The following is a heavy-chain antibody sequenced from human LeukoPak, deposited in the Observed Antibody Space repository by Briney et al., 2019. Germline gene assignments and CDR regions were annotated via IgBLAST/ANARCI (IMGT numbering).Heavy chain of an antibody. CDR1: GFTFSTYS. CDR2: ISSTSSYI. CDR3: ARGLGSGSYYYFDY. J-gene: IGHJ4*02. Sequence: PGGSLRLSCAASGFTFSTYSMNWVRQAPGKGLEWVSSISSTSSYIYYADSVKGRFTISRDNAKNSLYLQMNSLRAEDTSVYYCARGLGSGSYYYFDYWGQGTLVTVSS. V-gene: IGHV3-21*01. D-gene: IGHD3-10*01.